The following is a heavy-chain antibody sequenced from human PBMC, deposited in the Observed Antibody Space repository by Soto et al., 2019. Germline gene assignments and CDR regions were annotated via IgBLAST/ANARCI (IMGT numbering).Heavy chain of an antibody. D-gene: IGHD3-10*01. CDR2: IYYSGST. CDR3: ARDRGGVASNWFDP. CDR1: GGSISSVGYY. V-gene: IGHV4-31*03. J-gene: IGHJ5*02. Sequence: TLSLTCTVSGGSISSVGYYWSWIRQHPGKGLEWIGYIYYSGSTYYNPSLKSRVTISVDTSKNQFSLKLSSVTAADTAVYYCARDRGGVASNWFDPWGQGTLVTVSS.